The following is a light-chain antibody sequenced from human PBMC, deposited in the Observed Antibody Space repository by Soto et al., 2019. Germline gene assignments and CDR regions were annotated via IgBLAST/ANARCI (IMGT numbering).Light chain of an antibody. CDR2: ANN. Sequence: QSVLTQSPSTSATPGQGVSISCSGAGSNIGTFYVSWYQHVPGTAPRLLIYANNQRPSGVPDRFSGSKSGTSASLAISGLRSEDEAYYYCTAWDDNLSAVVFGGGTK. V-gene: IGLV1-47*02. CDR3: TAWDDNLSAVV. J-gene: IGLJ2*01. CDR1: GSNIGTFY.